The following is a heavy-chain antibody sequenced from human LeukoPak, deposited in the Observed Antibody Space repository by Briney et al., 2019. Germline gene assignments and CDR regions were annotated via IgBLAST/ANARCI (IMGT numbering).Heavy chain of an antibody. CDR2: INHSGIP. J-gene: IGHJ4*02. V-gene: IGHV4-34*01. CDR1: GGALSGHY. CDR3: ARGLSLAGETLGY. Sequence: SETLSLTCAVYGGALSGHYWSWIRQPPEKGLDWIGEINHSGIPKYNPSLKSRVTISLDTSKNQFSLNLTSVTAADTAVYYCARGLSLAGETLGYWGQGTLVTVSS. D-gene: IGHD6-19*01.